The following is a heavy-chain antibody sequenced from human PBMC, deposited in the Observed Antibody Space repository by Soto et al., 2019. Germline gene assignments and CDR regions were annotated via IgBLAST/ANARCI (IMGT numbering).Heavy chain of an antibody. D-gene: IGHD2-21*02. CDR1: GGSISSYY. CDR3: ARGRGGGVWRYYFDY. CDR2: IYYSGST. J-gene: IGHJ4*02. Sequence: SETLSLTCTVSGGSISSYYWSWIRQSPGKGLEWIGDIYYSGSTSYNPSLKSRGTISVDTSKKQLSLRLRSVTAADTAVYYCARGRGGGVWRYYFDYWGQGILVTVSS. V-gene: IGHV4-59*01.